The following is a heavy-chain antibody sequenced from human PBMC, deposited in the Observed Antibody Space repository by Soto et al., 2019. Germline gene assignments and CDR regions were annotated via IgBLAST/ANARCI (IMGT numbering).Heavy chain of an antibody. V-gene: IGHV1-3*01. CDR2: INAGNGNT. CDR3: ARWRLWFGELSYPFDY. D-gene: IGHD3-10*01. CDR1: GYTFTSYA. Sequence: QVQLVQSGAEVKKPGASVKVSCKASGYTFTSYAMHWVRQAPGQRLEWMGWINAGNGNTKYSQKFQGRVTITRDTSARTAYMELSSLRSEDTAVYYCARWRLWFGELSYPFDYWGQGTLVTVSS. J-gene: IGHJ4*02.